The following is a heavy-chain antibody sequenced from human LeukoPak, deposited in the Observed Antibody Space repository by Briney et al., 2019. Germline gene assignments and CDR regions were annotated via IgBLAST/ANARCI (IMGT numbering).Heavy chain of an antibody. D-gene: IGHD3-22*01. Sequence: GGSLRLSCAASGFTFSSYAMSWVRQAPGKGLEWVSAISGSGGSTYYADPVKGRFTISKDNSKNTLYLQMNSLRAEDTAVYYCAKDGDSSGYYQDYFDYWGQGTLVTVSS. CDR2: ISGSGGST. V-gene: IGHV3-23*01. J-gene: IGHJ4*02. CDR1: GFTFSSYA. CDR3: AKDGDSSGYYQDYFDY.